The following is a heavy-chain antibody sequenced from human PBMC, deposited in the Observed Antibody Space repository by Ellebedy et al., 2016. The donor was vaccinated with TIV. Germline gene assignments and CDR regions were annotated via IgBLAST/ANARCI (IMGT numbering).Heavy chain of an antibody. J-gene: IGHJ5*02. CDR3: ALGTSYCNGGWCPLNWFSP. V-gene: IGHV4-59*01. CDR2: VHHSWST. Sequence: MPSETLSLTCAVSADSISGYYWSWIRQPPGKGLEWLGYVHHSWSTQYHPSLQSRIAISEDTSKKHVSLSLASVTAADTAVYYCALGTSYCNGGWCPLNWFSPWGQGILVTVSS. CDR1: ADSISGYY. D-gene: IGHD2-15*01.